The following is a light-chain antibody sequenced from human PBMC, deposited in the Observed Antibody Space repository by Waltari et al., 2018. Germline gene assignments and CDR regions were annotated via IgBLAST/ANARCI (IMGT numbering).Light chain of an antibody. Sequence: DIQLTQSPSSLSASVGDRVTITCRVGQGISSYLNWYRQKPGKVTKLLMYSESKLQSGVASRFSGIGSGTYFTLTISSLQPEDVATYYGQRTYNDPHDTFGQGTKLEIK. CDR3: QRTYNDPHDT. J-gene: IGKJ2*01. CDR1: QGISSY. V-gene: IGKV1-27*01. CDR2: SES.